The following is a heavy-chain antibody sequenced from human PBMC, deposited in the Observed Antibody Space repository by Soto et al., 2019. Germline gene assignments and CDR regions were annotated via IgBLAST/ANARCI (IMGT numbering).Heavy chain of an antibody. D-gene: IGHD2-2*01. CDR1: GFTFSSYS. CDR3: ARVDSTSLIYYYYYMDV. CDR2: ISSSSSTI. Sequence: EVQLVESGGGLVQPGGSLRLSCAASGFTFSSYSMNWVRQAPGKGLEWVSYISSSSSTIYYADSVKGRFTISRDNAKNSRYLQMNSLRAEDTAVYYCARVDSTSLIYYYYYMDVWGKGTTVTVSS. V-gene: IGHV3-48*01. J-gene: IGHJ6*03.